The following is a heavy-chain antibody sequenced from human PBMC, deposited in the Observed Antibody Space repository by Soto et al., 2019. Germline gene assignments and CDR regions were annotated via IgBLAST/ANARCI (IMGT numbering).Heavy chain of an antibody. CDR1: GGSISSNW. V-gene: IGHV4-4*02. J-gene: IGHJ5*01. CDR3: ARVWTTVTNWFDP. Sequence: GTLSLTCTVSGGSISSNWWSWVRQPPGKGLEWIGEIYHSGSTNYNPSLKSRVTISVDKSKNQFSLKLSSVTAADTAVYYCARVWTTVTNWFDPWGQGTLVTVSS. D-gene: IGHD4-17*01. CDR2: IYHSGST.